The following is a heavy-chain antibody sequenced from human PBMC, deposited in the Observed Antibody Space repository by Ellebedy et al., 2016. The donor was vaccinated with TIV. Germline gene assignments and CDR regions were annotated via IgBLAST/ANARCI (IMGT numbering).Heavy chain of an antibody. CDR3: AKGDGRGSFSELHY. D-gene: IGHD3-10*02. CDR2: ITGSGDRI. J-gene: IGHJ4*02. V-gene: IGHV3-23*01. Sequence: GESLKISCSASGFTFSSHAMSCVRQAPGQGLEWVSGITGSGDRIHYADSVKGRFTISRDNSKNTLYVQMNNLRAEDTAVYYCAKGDGRGSFSELHYWGQGTLVTVSS. CDR1: GFTFSSHA.